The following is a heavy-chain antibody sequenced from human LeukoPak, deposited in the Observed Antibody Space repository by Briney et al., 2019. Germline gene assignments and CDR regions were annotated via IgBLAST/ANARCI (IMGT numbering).Heavy chain of an antibody. D-gene: IGHD4-17*01. V-gene: IGHV4-59*08. J-gene: IGHJ4*02. CDR1: GGSISSYY. CDR2: IYYSGST. CDR3: ARQWTTVTSDYFDY. Sequence: SETLSLTCTVSGGSISSYYWSWIRQPPGRGLEWIGYIYYSGSTNYNPSLKSRVTISVDTSKNQFSLKLSSVTAADTAVYYCARQWTTVTSDYFDYWGQGTLVTVSS.